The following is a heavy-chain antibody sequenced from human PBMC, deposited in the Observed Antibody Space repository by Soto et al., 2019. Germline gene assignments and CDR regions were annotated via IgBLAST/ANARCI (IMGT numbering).Heavy chain of an antibody. D-gene: IGHD3-10*01. J-gene: IGHJ6*02. CDR2: MNQDGNER. CDR3: ASLRISYAVDV. Sequence: EVQLVESGGGLVQPGGSLRLSCGVSGFTFGDYWMTWVRQAPGKGLEWVANMNQDGNERFYVYSVKGRFTISRDNAKNSLYLQMNSLRAEDTAVYYCASLRISYAVDVWGQGTTVTVSS. V-gene: IGHV3-7*05. CDR1: GFTFGDYW.